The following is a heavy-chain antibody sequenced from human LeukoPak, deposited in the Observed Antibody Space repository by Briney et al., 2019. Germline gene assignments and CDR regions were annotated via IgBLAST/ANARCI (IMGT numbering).Heavy chain of an antibody. Sequence: SVKVSCKASGGTFSSYAISWVRQAPGQGLEWMGGIIPIFGTANYAQKFQGRVTITADESTSTAYMELSSLRSEDTAVYYCARVGPSPPNWYFDLWGRGTLVTVSS. V-gene: IGHV1-69*13. D-gene: IGHD3-16*01. CDR3: ARVGPSPPNWYFDL. CDR1: GGTFSSYA. J-gene: IGHJ2*01. CDR2: IIPIFGTA.